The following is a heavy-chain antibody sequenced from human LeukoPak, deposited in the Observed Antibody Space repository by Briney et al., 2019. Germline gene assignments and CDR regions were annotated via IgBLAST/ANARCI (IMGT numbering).Heavy chain of an antibody. CDR3: ARDGKRGYSYGYTDY. CDR2: INSDGSST. V-gene: IGHV3-74*01. CDR1: GFTFSSYW. J-gene: IGHJ4*02. Sequence: GGSLRLSCAASGFTFSSYWVHWVRQAPGKGLVWVSRINSDGSSTSYADSVKGRFTVSRDNAKNTLYLQMNGLRSEDTALYYCARDGKRGYSYGYTDYWGQGTLVTVSS. D-gene: IGHD5-18*01.